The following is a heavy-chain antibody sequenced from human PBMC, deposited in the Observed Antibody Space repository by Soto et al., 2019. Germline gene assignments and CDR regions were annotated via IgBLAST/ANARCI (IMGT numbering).Heavy chain of an antibody. D-gene: IGHD1-7*01. CDR3: ARYNWNYGVYNWFDP. J-gene: IGHJ5*02. CDR1: GYTFTSYD. CDR2: MNPNSGNT. Sequence: VASVKVSCKASGYTFTSYDINWVRQATGQGLEWMGWMNPNSGNTGYAQKFQGRVTMTRNTSISTAYMELSSLRSEDTAVYYCARYNWNYGVYNWFDPWGQGTLVTVSS. V-gene: IGHV1-8*01.